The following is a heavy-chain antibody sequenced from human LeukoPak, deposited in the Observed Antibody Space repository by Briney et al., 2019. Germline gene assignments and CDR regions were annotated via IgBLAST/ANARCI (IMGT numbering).Heavy chain of an antibody. J-gene: IGHJ2*01. D-gene: IGHD3-16*01. Sequence: PSGTLSLTCSVSGGSMFSYYWNWIRQPPGKGLEWIGYIYSSGITNYNPSLRSRGTISVAASRNQFSLRLTSVTAEDTAIYYCARRAYYDSSGFHPTSGYFDLWGRGTLVTVSS. CDR2: IYSSGIT. V-gene: IGHV4-4*08. CDR3: ARRAYYDSSGFHPTSGYFDL. CDR1: GGSMFSYY.